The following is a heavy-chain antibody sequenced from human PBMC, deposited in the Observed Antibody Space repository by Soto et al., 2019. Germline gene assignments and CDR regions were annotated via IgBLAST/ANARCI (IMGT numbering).Heavy chain of an antibody. V-gene: IGHV4-59*01. J-gene: IGHJ6*01. D-gene: IGHD3-10*01. CDR1: GGSISSDY. CDR2: IYHSGTT. CDR3: ARERSGAGYYGMDV. Sequence: QVQLQDSGPGLVKPSETLSLTCSVSGGSISSDYWSWIRQPPGKGLEYIGYIYHSGTTNYNPSLNRLITIAVDPCKIQLSVRLSSVTAADTAVYYCARERSGAGYYGMDVWGQGTTVTVAS.